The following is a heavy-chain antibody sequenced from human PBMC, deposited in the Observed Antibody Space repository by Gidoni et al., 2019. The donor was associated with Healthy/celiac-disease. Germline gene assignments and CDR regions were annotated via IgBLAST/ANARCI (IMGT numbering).Heavy chain of an antibody. J-gene: IGHJ2*01. Sequence: GSLRLSCAASGFTFSSYAMSWVRQAPGKGLEWVSAISGSGRSTYYADCVKGRFTISRDNSKNTLYLQMNSLRAEDTAVYYCTSLCNSWGGATPYFDLWGRGTLVTVSS. CDR2: ISGSGRST. CDR1: GFTFSSYA. CDR3: TSLCNSWGGATPYFDL. D-gene: IGHD2-2*01. V-gene: IGHV3-23*01.